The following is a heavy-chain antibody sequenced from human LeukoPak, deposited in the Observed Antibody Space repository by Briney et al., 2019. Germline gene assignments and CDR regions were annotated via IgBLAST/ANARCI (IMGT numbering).Heavy chain of an antibody. J-gene: IGHJ5*02. V-gene: IGHV4-4*07. CDR3: ARDSGTTGEVKFDP. CDR2: IYTSGTT. D-gene: IGHD3-10*01. Sequence: SETLSLTCSVSGGSISSFYCNWMRQPAGKGLEWIGRIYTSGTTTYNPSLKSRVTMSVDTSKNQYSLKLSSVTAADTAVYYCARDSGTTGEVKFDPWGQGTLVTVSS. CDR1: GGSISSFY.